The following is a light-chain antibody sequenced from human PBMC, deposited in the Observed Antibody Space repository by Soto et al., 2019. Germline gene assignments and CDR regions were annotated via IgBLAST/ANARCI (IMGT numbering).Light chain of an antibody. CDR2: DVS. V-gene: IGLV2-11*01. J-gene: IGLJ1*01. CDR1: SSDVGGYNY. CDR3: CSYAGSYTLYV. Sequence: HSALTQPRSVSGSPGQSVTISCTGTSSDVGGYNYVSWYQQHPGKVPKLMIYDVSKRPSGVPDRFSGSKSGNTASLTISGLQAEDEADYYCCSYAGSYTLYVFGTGTKLTVL.